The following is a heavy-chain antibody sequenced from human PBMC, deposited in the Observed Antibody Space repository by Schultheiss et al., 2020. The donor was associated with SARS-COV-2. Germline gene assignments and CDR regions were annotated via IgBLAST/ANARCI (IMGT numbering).Heavy chain of an antibody. CDR1: GGSVSSGSYY. Sequence: SETLSLTCTVSGGSVSSGSYYWSWIRQPAGKGLEWIGRFYSSGRINYNPSLKSRVTISVDTSKNQFSLKLSSVTAADTAVYYCARGTRLYYYDSSGYYGNLGYYYGMDVWGQGTTVTVSS. CDR2: FYSSGRI. J-gene: IGHJ6*02. D-gene: IGHD3-22*01. CDR3: ARGTRLYYYDSSGYYGNLGYYYGMDV. V-gene: IGHV4-61*02.